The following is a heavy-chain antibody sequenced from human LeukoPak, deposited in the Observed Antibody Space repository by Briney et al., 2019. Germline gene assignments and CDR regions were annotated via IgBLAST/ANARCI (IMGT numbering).Heavy chain of an antibody. V-gene: IGHV4-34*01. D-gene: IGHD5-18*01. CDR3: ARAWIQLWFLDY. J-gene: IGHJ4*02. CDR2: INHSGST. Sequence: SETLSLTCAVYGGSFSGYYWSWIRQPPGEGLEWIGEINHSGSTNYNPSLKSRVTISVDTSKNQFSLKLSSVTAADTAVYYCARAWIQLWFLDYWGQGTLVTVSS. CDR1: GGSFSGYY.